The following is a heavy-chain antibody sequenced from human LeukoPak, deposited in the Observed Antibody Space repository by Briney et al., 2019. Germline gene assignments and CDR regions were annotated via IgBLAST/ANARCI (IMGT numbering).Heavy chain of an antibody. D-gene: IGHD3-10*01. Sequence: ASVKVSCKASGGTFSSYAINWVRQAPGQGLEWMGIINPSGGSTSYAQKFQGRVTMTRDTSTSTVYMELSSLRSEDTAVYYCASYGSGSPIDYWGQGTLVTVSS. V-gene: IGHV1-46*01. CDR3: ASYGSGSPIDY. CDR2: INPSGGST. CDR1: GGTFSSYA. J-gene: IGHJ4*02.